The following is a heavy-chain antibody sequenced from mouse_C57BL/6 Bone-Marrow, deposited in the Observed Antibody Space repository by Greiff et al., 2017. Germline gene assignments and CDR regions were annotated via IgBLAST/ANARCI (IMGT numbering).Heavy chain of an antibody. Sequence: VQLKQSGPELVKPGASVKISCKASGYSFTDYNMNWVKQSNGKSLEWIGVINPNYGTTSYNEKFKSKATLTVDKSSSTAYMQLSSLTSEDSAVYYGATPRYYAMDYWGQGTSVTVSS. CDR2: INPNYGTT. CDR1: GYSFTDYN. V-gene: IGHV1-39*01. CDR3: ATPRYYAMDY. J-gene: IGHJ4*01.